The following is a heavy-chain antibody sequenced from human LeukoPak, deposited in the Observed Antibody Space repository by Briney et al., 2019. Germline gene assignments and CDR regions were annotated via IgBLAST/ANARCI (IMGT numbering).Heavy chain of an antibody. J-gene: IGHJ6*02. CDR2: TNQDGSEE. V-gene: IGHV3-7*01. CDR1: GVTFSSYW. D-gene: IGHD2-21*01. CDR3: ARYCGGDCYGMDV. Sequence: GGSLRLSCAASGVTFSSYWMSWVRQAPGKGLEWVANTNQDGSEEHYADSVKGRFTISRDNAKNSLYLQMNSLRAEDTAVYYCARYCGGDCYGMDVWGQGTMVTVSS.